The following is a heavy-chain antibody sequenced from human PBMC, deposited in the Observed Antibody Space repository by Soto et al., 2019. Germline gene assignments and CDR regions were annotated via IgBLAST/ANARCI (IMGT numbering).Heavy chain of an antibody. CDR3: AREGRIVLVPAAMPNWFDP. V-gene: IGHV1-69*12. CDR2: IIPIFGTA. CDR1: GGTFSSYA. D-gene: IGHD2-2*01. J-gene: IGHJ5*02. Sequence: QVQLVQSGAEVKKPGSSVKVSCKASGGTFSSYAISWVRQAPGQGLEWMGGIIPIFGTANYAQKFQGRVTITAGESTSTAYMELSSLRSEDTAVYYCAREGRIVLVPAAMPNWFDPWGQGTLVTVSS.